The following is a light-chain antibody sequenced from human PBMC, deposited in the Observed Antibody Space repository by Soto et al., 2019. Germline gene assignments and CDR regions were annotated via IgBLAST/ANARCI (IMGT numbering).Light chain of an antibody. CDR1: QSVSSSF. J-gene: IGKJ2*01. V-gene: IGKV3-20*01. CDR3: QQYGTSPYT. Sequence: EIVLTQSPGTLSLSPGERATLSCRASQSVSSSFLAWYQQKPGQAPRLHIYGASSRATGIPDRFSGSGSGTDFTLTISRLEPEDFAVYYCQQYGTSPYTFGQGTELEIK. CDR2: GAS.